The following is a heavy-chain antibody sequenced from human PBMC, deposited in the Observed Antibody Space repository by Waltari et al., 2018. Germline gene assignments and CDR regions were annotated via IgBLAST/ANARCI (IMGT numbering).Heavy chain of an antibody. V-gene: IGHV4-34*01. Sequence: QVQLQQWGAGLLKPSETLSLTCAVYGGSFSGYYWSWIRQPPGKGLEWIGEINHSGSTNYNPSLKSRVTISVDTSKNQFSLKLSSVTAADTAVYYCARQGIVVVVAATPALFDYWGQGTLVTVSS. CDR1: GGSFSGYY. CDR2: INHSGST. CDR3: ARQGIVVVVAATPALFDY. D-gene: IGHD2-15*01. J-gene: IGHJ4*02.